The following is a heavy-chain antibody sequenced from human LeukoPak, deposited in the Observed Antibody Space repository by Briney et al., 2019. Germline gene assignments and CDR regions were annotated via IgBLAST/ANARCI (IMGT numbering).Heavy chain of an antibody. CDR2: IYYSEST. CDR3: ARGQRNYYDSSGLDAFDI. J-gene: IGHJ3*02. D-gene: IGHD3-22*01. V-gene: IGHV4-30-4*01. Sequence: NTSETLSLTCTVSGGSISSGDYYWSWIRQPPGKGLEWIGYIYYSESTYYNPSLKSRVTISVDTSKNQFSLKLSSVTAADTAVYYCARGQRNYYDSSGLDAFDIWGQGTMVAVSS. CDR1: GGSISSGDYY.